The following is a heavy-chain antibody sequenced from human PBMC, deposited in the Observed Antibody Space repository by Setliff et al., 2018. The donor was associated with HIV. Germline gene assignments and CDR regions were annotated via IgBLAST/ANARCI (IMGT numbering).Heavy chain of an antibody. Sequence: SETLSLTCTVSGGSISSNSYYWGWIRQPPGKGLEWIGEINHSGSTNYNPSLKSRVTISIDTSKNQFSLKLSSVTAADTAMYYCARGRMATVLIRNWIDPWGQGSLVTVSS. CDR2: INHSGST. CDR3: ARGRMATVLIRNWIDP. CDR1: GGSISSNSYY. D-gene: IGHD4-4*01. J-gene: IGHJ5*02. V-gene: IGHV4-39*07.